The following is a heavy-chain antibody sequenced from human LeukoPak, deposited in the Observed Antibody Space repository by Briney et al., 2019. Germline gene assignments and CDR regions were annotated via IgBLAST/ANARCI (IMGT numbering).Heavy chain of an antibody. D-gene: IGHD4-17*01. V-gene: IGHV3-23*01. Sequence: PGGSLRLSCAASEFIFSNHSMNWVRQAPGKGLEWVSSITANGYSTYSADSVKGRFTISRDNSKNTLYLQMNSLRAEDTAVYYCAKTRGDYLYFDYWGQGTLVTVSS. J-gene: IGHJ4*02. CDR1: EFIFSNHS. CDR3: AKTRGDYLYFDY. CDR2: ITANGYST.